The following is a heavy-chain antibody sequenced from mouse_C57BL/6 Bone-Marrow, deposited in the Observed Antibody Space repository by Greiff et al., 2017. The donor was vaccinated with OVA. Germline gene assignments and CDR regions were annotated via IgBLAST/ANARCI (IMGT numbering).Heavy chain of an antibody. CDR1: GFTFSDSY. Sequence: EVKVVESGGGLVQSGRSLRLSCATSGFTFSDSYMEWVRQAPGKGLEWIAASRNKANDYTTEYSASVKGRFIVSRDTSQSILYLQMNALRAEDTAIYYCARDDYYWYFDVWGTGTTVTVSS. CDR2: SRNKANDYTT. J-gene: IGHJ1*03. V-gene: IGHV7-1*01. CDR3: ARDDYYWYFDV.